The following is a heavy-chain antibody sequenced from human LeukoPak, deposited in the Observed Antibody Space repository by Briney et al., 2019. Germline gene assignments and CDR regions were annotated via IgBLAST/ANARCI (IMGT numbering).Heavy chain of an antibody. CDR2: INHGGTT. J-gene: IGHJ5*02. CDR1: GGSFSDYY. Sequence: PSETLSLTCAVYGGSFSDYYWSWIRLPPGKGLEWIGEINHGGTTNYNPSLWTRLTISIDTSKNQFSLKLFSVTAADTAVYYCARLHHSSGYGGWFDPWGQGTLVTVSS. D-gene: IGHD3-22*01. V-gene: IGHV4-34*01. CDR3: ARLHHSSGYGGWFDP.